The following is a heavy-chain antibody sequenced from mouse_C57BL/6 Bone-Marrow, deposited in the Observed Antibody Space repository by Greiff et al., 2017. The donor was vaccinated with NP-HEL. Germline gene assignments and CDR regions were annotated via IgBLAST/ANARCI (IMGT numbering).Heavy chain of an antibody. D-gene: IGHD1-1*01. CDR3: ARGGLLLLS. J-gene: IGHJ2*01. Sequence: QVQLQQPWAELVRPGTSVKLSCKASGYTFTSYWMHWVKQRPGQGLEWIGVIDPSDSYTNYNQKFKGKATLTVDTSSSTAYMQLSSLTSEDSAVYYCARGGLLLLSWGQGTTLTVSS. V-gene: IGHV1-59*01. CDR2: IDPSDSYT. CDR1: GYTFTSYW.